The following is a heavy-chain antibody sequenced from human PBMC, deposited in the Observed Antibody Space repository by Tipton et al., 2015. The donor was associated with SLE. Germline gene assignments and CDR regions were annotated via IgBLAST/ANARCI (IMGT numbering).Heavy chain of an antibody. CDR2: ITSKAYGGTI. J-gene: IGHJ2*01. Sequence: SLRLSCIASGFSFSDYAMSWVRPAPGKGLEWVSFITSKAYGGTIAYAASVKGRFTISRDDSKSIVYLQMNSLTTDDTAVYYCTTLLRSVDWYFDLWGRGTLVTVSS. CDR1: GFSFSDYA. CDR3: TTLLRSVDWYFDL. V-gene: IGHV3-49*04. D-gene: IGHD1-26*01.